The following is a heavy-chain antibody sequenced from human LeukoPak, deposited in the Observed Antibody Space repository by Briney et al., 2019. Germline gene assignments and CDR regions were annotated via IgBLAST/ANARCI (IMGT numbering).Heavy chain of an antibody. CDR1: GYTITNYD. CDR2: MSPYNGNT. CDR3: ASNPPRTGDFNY. D-gene: IGHD7-27*01. Sequence: ASVKVSCKTSGYTITNYDINWVRQATGQGLEWMGWMSPYNGNTGYAQKFQDRVTMTRDTSINTAYMELSSLRSEDTAVYYCASNPPRTGDFNYWGQGALVTVSS. J-gene: IGHJ4*02. V-gene: IGHV1-8*01.